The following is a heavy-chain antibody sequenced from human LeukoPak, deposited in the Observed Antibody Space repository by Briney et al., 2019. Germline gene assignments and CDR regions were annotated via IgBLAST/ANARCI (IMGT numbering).Heavy chain of an antibody. Sequence: PGGSLRLSCAVSGLTLSDYAMTWVRQAPGKGLEWVSTVSGSGGQTHYADSVKGRFVISRDNFRNTVYLQMNSLRAEDTAVYYCTTKVIRGNSGDDYDDWGQGTLVTVSS. CDR3: TTKVIRGNSGDDYDD. CDR1: GLTLSDYA. CDR2: VSGSGGQT. J-gene: IGHJ4*02. V-gene: IGHV3-23*01. D-gene: IGHD5-12*01.